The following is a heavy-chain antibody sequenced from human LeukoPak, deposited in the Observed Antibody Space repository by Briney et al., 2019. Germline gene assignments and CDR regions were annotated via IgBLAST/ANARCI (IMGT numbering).Heavy chain of an antibody. CDR2: IYYSGST. CDR1: GGSISSGDYY. J-gene: IGHJ4*02. CDR3: PTITLYYYNSGGYSYISYFNY. Sequence: SETLSLTCTVSGGSISSGDYYWSWIRQPPGKGLEWIGYIYYSGSTYYNPSLKSRVTISVDTSKNQFSLKLSSVTAADTAVYSGPTITLYYYNSGGYSYISYFNYGGREPLATVPS. D-gene: IGHD3-22*01. V-gene: IGHV4-30-4*01.